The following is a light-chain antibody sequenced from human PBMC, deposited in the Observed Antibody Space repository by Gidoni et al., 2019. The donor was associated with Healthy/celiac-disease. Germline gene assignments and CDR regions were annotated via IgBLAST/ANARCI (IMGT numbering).Light chain of an antibody. J-gene: IGKJ4*01. CDR2: AAS. CDR3: QQSYSLLT. CDR1: QIISSY. V-gene: IGKV1-39*01. Sequence: DIQMTQSPSSLSASVGDRVTITCRASQIISSYLNWYQQKPGKAPKLLIYAASSLQSGVPSRFSGSGSGTDFTLTISSLQHEDFATYYCQQSYSLLTFGGGTKVEIK.